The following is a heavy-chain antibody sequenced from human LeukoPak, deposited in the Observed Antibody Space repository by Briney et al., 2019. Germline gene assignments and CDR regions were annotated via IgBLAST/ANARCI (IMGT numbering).Heavy chain of an antibody. D-gene: IGHD3-9*01. Sequence: GGTLRLSCAASGFTFSSYSMNWVRQVPGKGLEWVSFISSSSSYIYYADSVQGRFTISRDNAKNSLYLQMNSLRAEDTAVYYCARAAIFGWFDPWGQGTLVTVSS. CDR1: GFTFSSYS. CDR3: ARAAIFGWFDP. V-gene: IGHV3-21*01. CDR2: ISSSSSYI. J-gene: IGHJ5*02.